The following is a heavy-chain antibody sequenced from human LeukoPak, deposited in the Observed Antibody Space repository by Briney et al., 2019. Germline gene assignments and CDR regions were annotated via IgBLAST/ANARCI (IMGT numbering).Heavy chain of an antibody. V-gene: IGHV1-18*04. Sequence: ASVKVSCKASGYTFTGYYMHWVRQAPGQGLEWMGRISAYNGNTNYAQKLQGRVTMTTDTSTSTAYMELGSLRSDDTAVYYCARDLGITIFGVTPHPHDYWGQGTLVTVSS. CDR1: GYTFTGYY. J-gene: IGHJ4*02. CDR2: ISAYNGNT. D-gene: IGHD3-3*01. CDR3: ARDLGITIFGVTPHPHDY.